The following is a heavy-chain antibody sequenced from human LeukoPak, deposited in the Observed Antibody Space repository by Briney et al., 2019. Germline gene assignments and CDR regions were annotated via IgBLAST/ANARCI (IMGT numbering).Heavy chain of an antibody. CDR3: ASSSGWYSFDY. CDR2: MNPNSGNT. CDR1: GYTFSSYD. V-gene: IGHV1-8*01. D-gene: IGHD6-19*01. J-gene: IGHJ4*02. Sequence: ASVKVSCKASGYTFSSYDINWVRQASGQGLEWRGWMNPNSGNTGYAQKFQGRVTMTRNTSISTAYMELRSLRSEDTAVYYCASSSGWYSFDYWGQGTLVTVYS.